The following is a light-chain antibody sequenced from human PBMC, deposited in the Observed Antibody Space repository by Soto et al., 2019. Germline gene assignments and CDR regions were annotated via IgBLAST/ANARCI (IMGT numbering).Light chain of an antibody. V-gene: IGLV2-14*01. Sequence: QSVLTQPASVSGSPGQSITISCTGTSSDVGGYKYVSWYQQNPGKAPKLMIYEVSNRPSGVSNRFSGSKSGNTASLTISGLQAEDEADYYCSSYTSSSTSLYVFGTGTKLTVL. CDR2: EVS. CDR1: SSDVGGYKY. CDR3: SSYTSSSTSLYV. J-gene: IGLJ1*01.